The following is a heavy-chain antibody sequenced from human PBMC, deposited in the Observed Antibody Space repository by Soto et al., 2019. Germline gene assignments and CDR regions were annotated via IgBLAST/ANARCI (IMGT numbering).Heavy chain of an antibody. V-gene: IGHV4-59*01. CDR1: GGSISSYS. CDR3: ARYRGNYYDRVDDFDI. Sequence: SETLSLTCTVSGGSISSYSWSWIQQPPGKGLEWIGYIYYSGSTNYNPSLKSRVTISVDTSKNQFYLKLSSVTAADTAVYYGARYRGNYYDRVDDFDIWGQGTMVTVSS. J-gene: IGHJ3*02. CDR2: IYYSGST. D-gene: IGHD1-26*01.